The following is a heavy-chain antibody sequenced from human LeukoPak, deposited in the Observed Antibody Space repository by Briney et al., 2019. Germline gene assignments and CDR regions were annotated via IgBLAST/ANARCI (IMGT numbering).Heavy chain of an antibody. J-gene: IGHJ6*03. CDR1: GGSISNDGHY. Sequence: KPSETLSLTCTVSGGSISNDGHYWGWIRRPPGKDLEWIAIIYYSGSTYYNPSLKSRVTISVDTSKNQFSLKVSAVTAADTAVYYCARQIYYDNSGRYYMDVWGKGTTVTVSS. CDR3: ARQIYYDNSGRYYMDV. D-gene: IGHD3-22*01. CDR2: IYYSGST. V-gene: IGHV4-39*01.